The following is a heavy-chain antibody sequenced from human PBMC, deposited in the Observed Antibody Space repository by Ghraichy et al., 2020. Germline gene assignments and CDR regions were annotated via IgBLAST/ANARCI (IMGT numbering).Heavy chain of an antibody. V-gene: IGHV3-30-3*01. CDR3: ARDGGVLRYFDWLLSTTLIDY. J-gene: IGHJ4*02. CDR1: GFTFSSYA. CDR2: ISYDGSNK. D-gene: IGHD3-9*01. Sequence: GGSLRLSCAASGFTFSSYAMHWVRQAPGKGLEWVVVISYDGSNKYYADSVKGRFTISRDNSKNTLYLQMNSLRAEDTAVYYCARDGGVLRYFDWLLSTTLIDYWGQGTLVTVSS.